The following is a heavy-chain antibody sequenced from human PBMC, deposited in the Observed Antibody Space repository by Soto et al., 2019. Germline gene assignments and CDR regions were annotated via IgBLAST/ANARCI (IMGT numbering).Heavy chain of an antibody. D-gene: IGHD2-15*01. J-gene: IGHJ6*02. V-gene: IGHV1-2*02. CDR3: SKGLWTVGHCSGGSCYDGMDV. Sequence: ASVKVSCKASGYTFINYYMHWVRQAPGQGFEWMGRISPKSGGTNYAQKFQGRVTMTRDTSINTVYMELSRLTSDDTAVYYCSKGLWTVGHCSGGSCYDGMDVWGQGTTVTVSS. CDR2: ISPKSGGT. CDR1: GYTFINYY.